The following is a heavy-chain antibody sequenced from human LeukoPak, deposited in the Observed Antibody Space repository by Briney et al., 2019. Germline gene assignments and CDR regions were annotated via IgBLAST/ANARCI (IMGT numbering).Heavy chain of an antibody. Sequence: GGSLRLSCSASGFPFSIYSMNWVRQAPGKGPEWISYITSSSSTPYYADSVNGRFTISRDNAKNSLYLQMSGLRVEDTAVYYCARDSASPPVTFDYWGLGTLVTVSS. CDR3: ARDSASPPVTFDY. CDR2: ITSSSSTP. J-gene: IGHJ4*02. V-gene: IGHV3-48*04. CDR1: GFPFSIYS. D-gene: IGHD4-17*01.